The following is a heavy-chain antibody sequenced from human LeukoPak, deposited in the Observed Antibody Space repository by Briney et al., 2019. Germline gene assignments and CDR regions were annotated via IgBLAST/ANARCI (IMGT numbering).Heavy chain of an antibody. Sequence: SEILSLTCTVSGGSISSYYWSWIRQPPGKGLEWIGYIYYSGSTNYNPSLKSRVTISVDTSKNQFSLKLSSVTAADTAVYYCARMRGYGSVGLDYWGQGTLVTVSS. CDR3: ARMRGYGSVGLDY. D-gene: IGHD5-18*01. V-gene: IGHV4-59*01. CDR2: IYYSGST. J-gene: IGHJ4*02. CDR1: GGSISSYY.